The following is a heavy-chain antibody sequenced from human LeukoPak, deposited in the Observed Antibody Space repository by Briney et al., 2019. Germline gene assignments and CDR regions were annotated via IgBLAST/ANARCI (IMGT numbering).Heavy chain of an antibody. CDR1: GYTFTSYA. Sequence: ASVKVSCKASGYTFTSYAMHWVRQAPGQRLEWMGWINAGNGNTKYSQKFQGRVTMTRDTSTSTVYMELSSLRSEDTAVYYCARGRYSSSWSHFEYWGQGTLVTVSS. J-gene: IGHJ4*02. CDR2: INAGNGNT. V-gene: IGHV1-3*01. CDR3: ARGRYSSSWSHFEY. D-gene: IGHD6-13*01.